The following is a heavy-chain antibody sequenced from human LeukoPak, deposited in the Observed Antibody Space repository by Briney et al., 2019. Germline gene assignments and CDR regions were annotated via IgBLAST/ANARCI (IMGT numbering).Heavy chain of an antibody. CDR3: AREGSGRTAYNDGLDV. Sequence: GGSLRLSCAASGFTFDDYAMHWVRQAPGKGLEWVSGIRWNSGSIGYADSVKGRFTISRDNSKNTLYLQLNSLRAEDTAVYYCAREGSGRTAYNDGLDVWGQGTMVTVSS. J-gene: IGHJ3*01. CDR1: GFTFDDYA. CDR2: IRWNSGSI. D-gene: IGHD3-10*01. V-gene: IGHV3-9*01.